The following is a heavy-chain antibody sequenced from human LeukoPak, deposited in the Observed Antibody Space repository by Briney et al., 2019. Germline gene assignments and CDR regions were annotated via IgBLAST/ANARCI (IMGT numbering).Heavy chain of an antibody. CDR3: ARDGIGDYDLYYYYYMDV. V-gene: IGHV4-4*07. CDR1: GGSISSYY. CDR2: IYTSGST. Sequence: SETLSLTCTVSGGSISSYYWSWIRQPAGKGLEWIGRIYTSGSTNYNPSLKSRVTISVDKSKNQFSLKLSSVTAADTAVYYCARDGIGDYDLYYYYYMDVCGKGTTVTVSS. J-gene: IGHJ6*03. D-gene: IGHD4-17*01.